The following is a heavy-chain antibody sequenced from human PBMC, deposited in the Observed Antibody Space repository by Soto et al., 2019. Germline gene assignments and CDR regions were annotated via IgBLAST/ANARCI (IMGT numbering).Heavy chain of an antibody. D-gene: IGHD5-12*01. J-gene: IGHJ4*02. Sequence: SETLSLTCTVSGGSISSYYWSWIRQPPGKGLEWIGYIYYSGSTNYNPSLKSRVTISVDTSKNQFSLKLSSVTAADTAVYYCARGSKWLRYYFDYWGQGTLVTVSS. CDR3: ARGSKWLRYYFDY. CDR2: IYYSGST. CDR1: GGSISSYY. V-gene: IGHV4-59*08.